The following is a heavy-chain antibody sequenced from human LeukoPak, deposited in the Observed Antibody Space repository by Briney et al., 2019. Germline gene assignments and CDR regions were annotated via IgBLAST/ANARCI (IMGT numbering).Heavy chain of an antibody. D-gene: IGHD1-26*01. CDR3: ARGHQWELRGIDY. V-gene: IGHV4-61*02. J-gene: IGHJ4*02. Sequence: PSETLSLTCTVSGGSISSGSYYWRWIRQPAGKGLEWIGRIYTSGSTNYNPSLKSRVTISVYTSKSQYSLKLSSVTAADTAVYYCARGHQWELRGIDYWGQGTLVTVSS. CDR1: GGSISSGSYY. CDR2: IYTSGST.